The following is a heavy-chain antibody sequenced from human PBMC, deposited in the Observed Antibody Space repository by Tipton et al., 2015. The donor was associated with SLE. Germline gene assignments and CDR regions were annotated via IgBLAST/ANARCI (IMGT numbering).Heavy chain of an antibody. D-gene: IGHD3-16*01. Sequence: TLSLTCVVSGASISSDNWWTWVRQAPGKEPEWIGEIYHTGSTNYNPSLKSRVTISVDKSRNQFSLNLRSVTAADTAVYFCAKNLWGTYAVDSWGQGTLVTVSS. CDR3: AKNLWGTYAVDS. CDR1: GASISSDNW. J-gene: IGHJ4*02. CDR2: IYHTGST. V-gene: IGHV4-4*01.